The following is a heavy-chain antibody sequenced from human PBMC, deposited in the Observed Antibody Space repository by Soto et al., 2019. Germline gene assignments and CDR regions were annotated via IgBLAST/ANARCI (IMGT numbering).Heavy chain of an antibody. CDR3: TAGSPFNY. CDR1: GFTFNTAW. J-gene: IGHJ4*02. Sequence: TGGSLRLSCAASGFTFNTAWLTWVRQAPGKGLEWVGRIKGKPDGGATDYAALVEGRFMISRDDSQNTVFLQMNGLKTDDTAVYYCTAGSPFNYWGPGTLVTVSS. V-gene: IGHV3-15*01. CDR2: IKGKPDGGAT.